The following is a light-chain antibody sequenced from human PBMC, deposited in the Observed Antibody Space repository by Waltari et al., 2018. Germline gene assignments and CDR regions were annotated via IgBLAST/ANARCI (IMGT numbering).Light chain of an antibody. J-gene: IGKJ1*01. CDR3: QQYNNWPRT. Sequence: IVITQSPATLSVSPWERATLSCRASQSVSSNLAWYQQKPGQAPRLLIYGASTRATGIPARFSGSGSGTEFTLTISSLQSEDFAVYYCQQYNNWPRTFGQGTKVEIK. CDR1: QSVSSN. V-gene: IGKV3-15*01. CDR2: GAS.